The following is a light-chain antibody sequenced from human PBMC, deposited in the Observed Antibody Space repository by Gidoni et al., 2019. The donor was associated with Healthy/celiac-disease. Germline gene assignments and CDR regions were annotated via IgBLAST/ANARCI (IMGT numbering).Light chain of an antibody. V-gene: IGKV1-5*03. CDR2: KAS. CDR3: QQYNSYQYT. Sequence: DIQMTQSPSTLSASVGDRVTITCRASQSISSWLAWYQQKPGKAPKLLIYKASSLEGGVPSRFSGSVSGTEFTLTISSLQPDDFATYYCQQYNSYQYTFGQGTKLEIK. CDR1: QSISSW. J-gene: IGKJ2*01.